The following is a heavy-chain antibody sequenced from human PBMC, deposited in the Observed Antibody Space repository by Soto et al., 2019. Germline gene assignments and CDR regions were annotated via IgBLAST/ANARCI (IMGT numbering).Heavy chain of an antibody. J-gene: IGHJ6*02. Sequence: QVQLVQSGAEVKTPGASVKVSCRASGYTFTSYDINWVRQATGQGLEWLGWMNPNSGNAGYVQKVQGRVTMTRDTAISTAYMELSSLRSEDTAVYYCARISPKPETATNHYYAMDVWGQGTTVTVSS. D-gene: IGHD4-4*01. CDR3: ARISPKPETATNHYYAMDV. CDR1: GYTFTSYD. V-gene: IGHV1-8*01. CDR2: MNPNSGNA.